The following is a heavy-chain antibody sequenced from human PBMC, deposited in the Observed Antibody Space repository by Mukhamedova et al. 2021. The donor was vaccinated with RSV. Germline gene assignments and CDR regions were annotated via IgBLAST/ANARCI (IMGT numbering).Heavy chain of an antibody. D-gene: IGHD3-3*02. Sequence: GLEWMGWISATNGMTNYAQRFQGRVSMTTEAATATLYLELRSLTSDDTAVYYRARTIQHFSSGWYYFDQWGQGTVVSVS. CDR2: ISATNGMT. J-gene: IGHJ4*02. CDR3: ARTIQHFSSGWYYFDQ. V-gene: IGHV1-18*01.